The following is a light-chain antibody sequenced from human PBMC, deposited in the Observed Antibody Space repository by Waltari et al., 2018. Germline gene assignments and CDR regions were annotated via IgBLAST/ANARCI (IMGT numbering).Light chain of an antibody. J-gene: IGLJ1*01. CDR1: RNDVGGYNF. V-gene: IGLV2-8*01. CDR2: EVN. CDR3: CSYAGSNYFYV. Sequence: QSALTQPPSAPGSPGQSVTISCAGTRNDVGGYNFVSWYQQHPGKAPKLMIFEVNQRPSGVPDRFSGSKSGNTASLTVSGLQAEDEADYYCCSYAGSNYFYVFGTGTKVTVL.